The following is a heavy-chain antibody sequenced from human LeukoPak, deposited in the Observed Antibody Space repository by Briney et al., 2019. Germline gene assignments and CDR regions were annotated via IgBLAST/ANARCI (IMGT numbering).Heavy chain of an antibody. V-gene: IGHV1-18*01. Sequence: ASVKVSCKASGYTFTSYGISWVRQAPGQGLEWMGWISAYNGNTNYAEKLQGRVTMTTDTSTSTAYMELRSLRSDDTAVYYCARGRRRYCSGGSCRDSFDYWGQGTLVTVS. CDR2: ISAYNGNT. CDR1: GYTFTSYG. D-gene: IGHD2-15*01. CDR3: ARGRRRYCSGGSCRDSFDY. J-gene: IGHJ4*02.